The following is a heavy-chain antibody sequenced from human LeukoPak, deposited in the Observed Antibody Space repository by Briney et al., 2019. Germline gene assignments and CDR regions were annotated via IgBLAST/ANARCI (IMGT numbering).Heavy chain of an antibody. J-gene: IGHJ4*02. D-gene: IGHD6-13*01. CDR3: ARLRIAAAGSLAFFDY. Sequence: ASVKVSCKASGYTFTSYGIIWVRQAPGQGLEWMGWISAYNGNTNYAQKLQGRVTMTTDTSTSTAYMELRSLRSDDTAVYYCARLRIAAAGSLAFFDYWGQGTLVTVSS. CDR2: ISAYNGNT. CDR1: GYTFTSYG. V-gene: IGHV1-18*01.